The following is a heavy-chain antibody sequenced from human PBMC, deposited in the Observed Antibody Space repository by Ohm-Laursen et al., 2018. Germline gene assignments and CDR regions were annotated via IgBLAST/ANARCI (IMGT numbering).Heavy chain of an antibody. Sequence: ASVKVSCKASGGTFSSYAISWVRQAPGQGLEWMGGIIPIFGTANYAQKFQGRVTITADESTSTAYMELSSLRSEDTAVYYCARGPVEPDRYYYYYGMDVWGQGTTVTVSS. CDR3: ARGPVEPDRYYYYYGMDV. CDR1: GGTFSSYA. J-gene: IGHJ6*02. V-gene: IGHV1-69*13. CDR2: IIPIFGTA.